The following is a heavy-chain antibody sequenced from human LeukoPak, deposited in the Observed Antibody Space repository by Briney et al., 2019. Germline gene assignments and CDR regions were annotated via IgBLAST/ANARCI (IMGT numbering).Heavy chain of an antibody. Sequence: NPSETLSLTCTVSGGSIISYYWSWLRQPPGRGLEWIGYIYYSGSTNYNPSLKSRVTISVDTSRNQFSLKLSSVTAADTAVYYCARGALIVGATSFDYWGQGTLVTVSS. CDR1: GGSIISYY. V-gene: IGHV4-59*01. CDR3: ARGALIVGATSFDY. D-gene: IGHD1-26*01. J-gene: IGHJ4*02. CDR2: IYYSGST.